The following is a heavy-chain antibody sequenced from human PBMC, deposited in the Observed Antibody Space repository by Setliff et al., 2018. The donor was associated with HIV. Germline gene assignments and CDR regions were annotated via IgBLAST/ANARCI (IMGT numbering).Heavy chain of an antibody. Sequence: GSLRLSCAATGFTFSSYVLHWVRQAPGKGLEWVAVMSTGGDIKIYADSVKGRFTISRDNSKNTLFLQMNSLRPEDTATYYCVRDPIEGYPDYFDYWGQGTLVTVSS. J-gene: IGHJ4*02. D-gene: IGHD1-26*01. CDR2: MSTGGDIK. CDR1: GFTFSSYV. CDR3: VRDPIEGYPDYFDY. V-gene: IGHV3-30-3*01.